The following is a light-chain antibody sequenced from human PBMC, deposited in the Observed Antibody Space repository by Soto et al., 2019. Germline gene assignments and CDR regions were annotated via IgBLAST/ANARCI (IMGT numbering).Light chain of an antibody. Sequence: QSALTQPPSASGSPGQSVTISCTGTTSDVGGYNYVSWFQQYPGKAPKLIISEVSNRPSGISTRFSGSKSGITASLTISGLQAEDEADYYCSSYTTSSTVVFGGGTQLTVL. CDR1: TSDVGGYNY. J-gene: IGLJ7*01. V-gene: IGLV2-14*01. CDR3: SSYTTSSTVV. CDR2: EVS.